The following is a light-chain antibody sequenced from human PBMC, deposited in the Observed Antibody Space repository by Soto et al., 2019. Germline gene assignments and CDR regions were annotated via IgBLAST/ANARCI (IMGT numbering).Light chain of an antibody. V-gene: IGKV3-15*01. CDR2: DAS. CDR3: QKLKKWPWT. J-gene: IGKJ1*01. Sequence: ELVLTQSPVTLSVSPGERATLSCRASQSVGSHLAWYQQKPGQPPRLLIYDASTRETGAPPRFSGSGSGTEFTLTISDLQSEDFAMYFCQKLKKWPWTFGQGTKVDIK. CDR1: QSVGSH.